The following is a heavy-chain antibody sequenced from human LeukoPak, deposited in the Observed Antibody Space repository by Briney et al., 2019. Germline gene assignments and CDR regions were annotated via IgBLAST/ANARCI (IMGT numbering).Heavy chain of an antibody. V-gene: IGHV3-66*01. D-gene: IGHD3-10*01. J-gene: IGHJ6*02. CDR2: IYSGGST. CDR3: ARDREGFVLYGMDV. Sequence: GGSLRLSCAASGFTVSSNYMSWVRQAPGKGLEWVSVIYSGGSTYYADSVKGRFTISRDNSKNTLYPQMNSLRAEDTAVYYCARDREGFVLYGMDVWGQGTTVTLSS. CDR1: GFTVSSNY.